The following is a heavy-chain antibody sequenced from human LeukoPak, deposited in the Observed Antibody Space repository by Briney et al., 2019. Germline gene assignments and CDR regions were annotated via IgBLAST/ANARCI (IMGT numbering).Heavy chain of an antibody. CDR3: ARDAY. CDR1: GVSIGSHY. Sequence: KPSETLSLTCTVSGVSIGSHYWSWLRQSPGKGLEWIGCVYNSGTTVYNPSLTGRVTISVDTSKNQYSLNLRSVTAADAAVYYCARDAYWGRESWSPSPQ. V-gene: IGHV4-59*11. CDR2: VYNSGTT. J-gene: IGHJ4*02.